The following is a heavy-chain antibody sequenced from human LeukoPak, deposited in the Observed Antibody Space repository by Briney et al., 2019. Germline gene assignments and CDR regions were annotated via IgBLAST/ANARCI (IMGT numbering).Heavy chain of an antibody. J-gene: IGHJ5*02. D-gene: IGHD2-2*01. V-gene: IGHV1-69*04. CDR2: IIPILGIA. CDR1: GGTFSSYA. CDR3: ARVYCSRTSCYNWFDP. Sequence: SVKVSCKASGGTFSSYAISWARQAPGQGLEWMGRIIPILGIANYAQKFQGRVTITADKSTSTAYMELSSLRSEDTAMYYCARVYCSRTSCYNWFDPWGQGTLVTVSS.